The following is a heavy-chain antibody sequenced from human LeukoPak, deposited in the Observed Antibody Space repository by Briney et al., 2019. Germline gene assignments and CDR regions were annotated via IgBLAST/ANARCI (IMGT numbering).Heavy chain of an antibody. CDR1: GGSISHYY. D-gene: IGHD4-17*01. Sequence: SETLSLTCTVSGGSISHYYWSWIRRSPGKGLEWIGYIYYSGTTNYNPSLKSRVTISVDTSRNQFSLQLRSVTAADTAVYYCAREDPQTTVPEGMDVWGQGTTVIVSS. V-gene: IGHV4-59*01. J-gene: IGHJ6*02. CDR2: IYYSGTT. CDR3: AREDPQTTVPEGMDV.